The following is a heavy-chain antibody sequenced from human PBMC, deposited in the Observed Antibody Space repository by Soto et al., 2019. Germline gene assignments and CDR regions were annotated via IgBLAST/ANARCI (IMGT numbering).Heavy chain of an antibody. V-gene: IGHV1-69*01. J-gene: IGHJ6*02. D-gene: IGHD3-22*01. CDR2: IIPIFGTA. Sequence: QVQLVQSGAEVKKPGSSVKVSCKASGGTFSSYALSWVRQAPGQGLEWMGGIIPIFGTANYAQKFQGRVTITADESTSTAYMELSSLRSEDTAVYYCARDGGYYDSNLGYYYYGMDVWGQGTTVTVSS. CDR3: ARDGGYYDSNLGYYYYGMDV. CDR1: GGTFSSYA.